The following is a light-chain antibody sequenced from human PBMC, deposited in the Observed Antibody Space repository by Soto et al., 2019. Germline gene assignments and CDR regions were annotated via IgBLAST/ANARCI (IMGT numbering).Light chain of an antibody. CDR3: QQCGSSSYT. V-gene: IGKV3-20*01. Sequence: EIVLTQSPGTLSLSPGERATLSCRASQRVSSTYLAWYQQNPGQAPRLLIYGASSRATGIPDRFSGSGSGTDFTLTISRLEPEDFAVYFCQQCGSSSYTFGQGTKLEIK. J-gene: IGKJ2*01. CDR2: GAS. CDR1: QRVSSTY.